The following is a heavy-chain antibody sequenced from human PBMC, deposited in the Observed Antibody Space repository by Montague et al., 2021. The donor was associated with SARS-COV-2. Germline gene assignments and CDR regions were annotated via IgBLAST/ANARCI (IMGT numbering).Heavy chain of an antibody. CDR3: ARIRDHDILTGSYSGFDY. V-gene: IGHV2-70*01. Sequence: VKTTQTLTLTCTFSGFSLSTSGMCVSWIRQPPGEALEWLALIXWDDDKYYSTSLKTRLTISKDTSKNQVVLTMTNMDPVDTATYYCARIRDHDILTGSYSGFDYWGQGTLVTVSS. J-gene: IGHJ4*02. CDR1: GFSLSTSGMC. D-gene: IGHD3-9*01. CDR2: IXWDDDK.